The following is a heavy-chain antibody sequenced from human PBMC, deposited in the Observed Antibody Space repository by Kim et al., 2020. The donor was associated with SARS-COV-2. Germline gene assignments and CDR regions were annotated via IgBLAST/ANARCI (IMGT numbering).Heavy chain of an antibody. CDR2: ISGSVGST. J-gene: IGHJ4*02. D-gene: IGHD6-13*01. CDR3: AKDLYSSSWRAYYFDY. Sequence: GGSLRLSCAASGFTFSSYAMSWVRQAPGKGLEWVSAISGSVGSTYYADSVKGRFTISRDNSKNTLYLQMNSLRAEDTAVYYCAKDLYSSSWRAYYFDYWGQGTLVTVSS. V-gene: IGHV3-23*01. CDR1: GFTFSSYA.